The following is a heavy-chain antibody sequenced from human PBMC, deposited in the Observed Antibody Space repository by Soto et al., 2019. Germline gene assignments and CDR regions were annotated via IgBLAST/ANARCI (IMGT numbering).Heavy chain of an antibody. V-gene: IGHV1-18*04. J-gene: IGHJ4*02. CDR3: ARRVGYCSGGSCYLSVGDDY. Sequence: QVQLVQSGAEVKKPGASVKVSCKASGHTFTSYGISWVRQAPGQGLEWIGWISAYNANTNYAQKLQGRVTMTTDTSTSTAYMELRSLRSDDTAVYYCARRVGYCSGGSCYLSVGDDYWGQGTLVTVSS. D-gene: IGHD2-15*01. CDR1: GHTFTSYG. CDR2: ISAYNANT.